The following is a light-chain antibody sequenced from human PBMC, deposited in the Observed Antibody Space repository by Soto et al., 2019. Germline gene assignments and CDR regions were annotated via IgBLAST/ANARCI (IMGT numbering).Light chain of an antibody. CDR3: SSYITTSPVI. CDR1: SSDVGNYKY. V-gene: IGLV2-14*03. Sequence: QSALTQPASVSGSPGQSITLSCTGTSSDVGNYKYVSWYQQHPGKAPRLVIYDVTDRPSGVSNRFSGSKSGNTAFLTISGLQAEDEADYYCSSYITTSPVIFGGGTKLTVL. CDR2: DVT. J-gene: IGLJ2*01.